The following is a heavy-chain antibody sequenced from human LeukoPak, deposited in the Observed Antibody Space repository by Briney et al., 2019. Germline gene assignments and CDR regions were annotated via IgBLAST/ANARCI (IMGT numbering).Heavy chain of an antibody. CDR3: AKVYYYDSSGYYYDGPNDAFDI. V-gene: IGHV3-23*01. Sequence: GGSLRLSCAASGFTFSSYAMSWVRQAPGKGLVWVSAISGSGGSTYYADSVKGRFTISRDNSKNTLYLQMNSLRAEDTAVYYCAKVYYYDSSGYYYDGPNDAFDIWGQGTMVTVSS. J-gene: IGHJ3*02. D-gene: IGHD3-22*01. CDR2: ISGSGGST. CDR1: GFTFSSYA.